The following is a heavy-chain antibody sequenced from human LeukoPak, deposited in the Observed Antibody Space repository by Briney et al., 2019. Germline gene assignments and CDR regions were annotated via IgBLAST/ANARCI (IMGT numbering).Heavy chain of an antibody. Sequence: ASVKVSCKASGYTFTGYYMHWVRQAPGQGLEWMGWINPNSGGTNYAQKFQGRVTMTRDTSIATAYMELSRLRSDDTAVYYCARAVRTVYYFDYWGQGTPVTVSS. CDR3: ARAVRTVYYFDY. CDR2: INPNSGGT. D-gene: IGHD3-10*01. CDR1: GYTFTGYY. V-gene: IGHV1-2*02. J-gene: IGHJ4*02.